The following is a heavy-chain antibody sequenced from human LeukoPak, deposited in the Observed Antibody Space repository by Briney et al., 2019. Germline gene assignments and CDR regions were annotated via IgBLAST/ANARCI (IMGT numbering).Heavy chain of an antibody. CDR3: AKEGQQWLVLFDY. CDR1: GFTFSSYW. D-gene: IGHD6-19*01. Sequence: GGSLRLSCAASGFTFSSYWMSWVRQAPGKGLEWVANIKQDGSEKYYVDSVKGRFTISRDNAKNTLYLQMNSLRAEDTAVYYCAKEGQQWLVLFDYWGQGTLVTVSS. J-gene: IGHJ4*02. V-gene: IGHV3-7*03. CDR2: IKQDGSEK.